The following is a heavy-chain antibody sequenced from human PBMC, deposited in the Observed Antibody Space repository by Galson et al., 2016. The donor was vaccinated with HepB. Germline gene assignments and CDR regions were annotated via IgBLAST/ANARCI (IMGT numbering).Heavy chain of an antibody. CDR1: GFTFSGYN. Sequence: SLRLSCAASGFTFSGYNMDWVCQAPGKGLEWVSYISSGSSAIYYADSVKGRFTISRDNAKNSLYLQMNSLRDEDTAIYFCARDGNHGYDMDYWGQGTLVTVSS. CDR2: ISSGSSAI. CDR3: ARDGNHGYDMDY. D-gene: IGHD1-14*01. V-gene: IGHV3-48*02. J-gene: IGHJ4*02.